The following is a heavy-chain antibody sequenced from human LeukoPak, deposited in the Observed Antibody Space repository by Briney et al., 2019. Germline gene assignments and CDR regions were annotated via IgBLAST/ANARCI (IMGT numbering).Heavy chain of an antibody. J-gene: IGHJ5*02. Sequence: GASVKVSCKASGYTCTSYGISWVRQAPGQGLEWMGWISAYNGNTNYAQKLQGRVTMTTDTSTSTAYMELRSLRSDDTAVYYCARDGDDSSGYYYVDNNWFDPWGQGTLVTVSS. CDR3: ARDGDDSSGYYYVDNNWFDP. V-gene: IGHV1-18*01. CDR1: GYTCTSYG. D-gene: IGHD3-22*01. CDR2: ISAYNGNT.